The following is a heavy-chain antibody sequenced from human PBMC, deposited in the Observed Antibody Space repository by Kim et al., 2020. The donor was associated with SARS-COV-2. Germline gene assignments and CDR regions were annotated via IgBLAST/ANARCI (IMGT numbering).Heavy chain of an antibody. D-gene: IGHD6-19*01. CDR3: ARVAGNIDY. Sequence: TANYAQKFQGRVTITADESTSTAYMELSSLRTEDTAVYYCARVAGNIDYWGQGTLVTVSS. J-gene: IGHJ4*02. CDR2: TA. V-gene: IGHV1-69*01.